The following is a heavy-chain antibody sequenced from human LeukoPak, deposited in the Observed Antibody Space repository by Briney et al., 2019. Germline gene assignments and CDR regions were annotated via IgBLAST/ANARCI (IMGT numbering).Heavy chain of an antibody. V-gene: IGHV1-46*01. Sequence: ASVKVSCKASGYTFTSYYMHWVRQAPGQGLEWMGIINPSGGSPSYAQKSQGRVTMTRDTSTSTAYMELSSLRSEDTAVYYCARGLPGHCSGGNCHNYFDYWGQGTLVTVSS. CDR1: GYTFTSYY. CDR2: INPSGGSP. CDR3: ARGLPGHCSGGNCHNYFDY. D-gene: IGHD2-15*01. J-gene: IGHJ4*02.